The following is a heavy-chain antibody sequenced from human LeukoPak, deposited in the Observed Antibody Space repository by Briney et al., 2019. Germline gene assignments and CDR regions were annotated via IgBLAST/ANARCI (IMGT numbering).Heavy chain of an antibody. Sequence: SETLSLTCTVSGGSISSYYWSWIRQPPGKGLEWIGYIYYSGSTNYNPSLKSRVTISVDTSKNQFSLKLSSVTAADTAVYYCARSHSVWASFDYWGQGTLVTVSS. CDR1: GGSISSYY. J-gene: IGHJ4*02. CDR2: IYYSGST. V-gene: IGHV4-59*08. CDR3: ARSHSVWASFDY. D-gene: IGHD3-16*01.